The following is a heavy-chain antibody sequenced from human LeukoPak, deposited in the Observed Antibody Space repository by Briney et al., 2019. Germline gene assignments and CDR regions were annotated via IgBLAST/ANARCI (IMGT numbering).Heavy chain of an antibody. CDR2: IWYDGSNK. CDR3: AKVRYCSGGSCYGAFDI. D-gene: IGHD2-15*01. Sequence: PGGSLRLSCAASGFTFRSYGMHWVRQAPGKGLEWVAVIWYDGSNKYYADSVKGRFTISRDNSKNTLYLQMNSLRAEDTAVYYCAKVRYCSGGSCYGAFDIWGQGTMVTVSS. J-gene: IGHJ3*02. CDR1: GFTFRSYG. V-gene: IGHV3-33*06.